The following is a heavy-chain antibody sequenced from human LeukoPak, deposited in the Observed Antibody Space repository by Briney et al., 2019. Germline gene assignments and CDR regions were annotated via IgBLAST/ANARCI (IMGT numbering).Heavy chain of an antibody. D-gene: IGHD3-10*01. CDR3: ARGGRPDY. CDR2: VKEDGREK. Sequence: GGSLRLSCATSGFTFSSSWMSWVRQAPGKGLECVANVKEDGREKYYVDSVKGRFTISRDNAKNSLYLQMSSLRAEDTAVYYCARGGRPDYWGQGTLVTVSS. J-gene: IGHJ4*02. V-gene: IGHV3-7*01. CDR1: GFTFSSSW.